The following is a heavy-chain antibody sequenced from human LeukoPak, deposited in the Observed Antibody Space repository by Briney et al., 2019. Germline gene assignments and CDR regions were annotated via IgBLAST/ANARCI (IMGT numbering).Heavy chain of an antibody. J-gene: IGHJ2*01. CDR1: GYTFTGYY. CDR3: ARVSHGDLWYFDV. D-gene: IGHD3-10*01. Sequence: GASVKVSCKASGYTFTGYYIHWVRQAPGQGLEWMGWINPHSGGTNYAQKFQGGVTMTRGTSISTAYMELSRLRSDDTAIYYCARVSHGDLWYFDVWGRGTLVSASS. V-gene: IGHV1-2*02. CDR2: INPHSGGT.